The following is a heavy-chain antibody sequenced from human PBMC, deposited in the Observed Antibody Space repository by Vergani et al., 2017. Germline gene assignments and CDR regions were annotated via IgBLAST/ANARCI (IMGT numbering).Heavy chain of an antibody. J-gene: IGHJ4*02. CDR2: ISSSSSTI. CDR3: AKNRDGYNFY. CDR1: GFTFSSYS. Sequence: EVQLVESGGGLVQPGGFLRLSCAASGFTFSSYSMNWVRQAPGKGLEWVSYISSSSSTIYYADSVKSRFTISRDNAKNSLYLQMNSLRAEDTAVYYCAKNRDGYNFYWGQGTLVTVSS. D-gene: IGHD5-24*01. V-gene: IGHV3-48*04.